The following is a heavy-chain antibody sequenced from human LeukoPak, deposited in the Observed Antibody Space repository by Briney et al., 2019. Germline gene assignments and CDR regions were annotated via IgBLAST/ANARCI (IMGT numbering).Heavy chain of an antibody. CDR1: GFIYSNYW. Sequence: GGSLRLSCAASGFIYSNYWMSWARQASGKGLEWVANIKQDGSEKYYVDSLKGRFTISRDNANNSLSLQMNSLRAEDTSVYYCARIYRSTSGYCFDHWGQGTLVTVSS. CDR2: IKQDGSEK. D-gene: IGHD6-6*01. CDR3: ARIYRSTSGYCFDH. J-gene: IGHJ4*02. V-gene: IGHV3-7*01.